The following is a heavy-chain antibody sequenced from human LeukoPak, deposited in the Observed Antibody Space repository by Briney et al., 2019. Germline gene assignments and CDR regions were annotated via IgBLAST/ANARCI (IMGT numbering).Heavy chain of an antibody. CDR2: IYYSGST. CDR1: GGSISSGDYY. Sequence: SETLSLTCTVSGGSISSGDYYWSWIRQPPGKGLEWIGYIYYSGSTYYNPSLKSRVTISVDTSKNQFSLKLSSVTAADTAVYYCARSYCSSTSCYFQFDYWGQGTLVTVSS. J-gene: IGHJ4*02. D-gene: IGHD2-2*01. V-gene: IGHV4-30-4*01. CDR3: ARSYCSSTSCYFQFDY.